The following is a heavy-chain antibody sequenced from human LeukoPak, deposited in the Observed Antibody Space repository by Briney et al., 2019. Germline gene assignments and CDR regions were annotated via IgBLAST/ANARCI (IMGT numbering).Heavy chain of an antibody. V-gene: IGHV1-18*01. J-gene: IGHJ6*03. Sequence: KVSCKASGYTFTSYGISWVRQAPGQGLEWMGWISAYNGNTNYAQKLQGRVTMTTDTSTSTAYMELRSLRSDDTAVYYCARAKWVTMVRGVYYYYYYMDVWGKGTTVTISS. CDR3: ARAKWVTMVRGVYYYYYYMDV. D-gene: IGHD3-10*01. CDR2: ISAYNGNT. CDR1: GYTFTSYG.